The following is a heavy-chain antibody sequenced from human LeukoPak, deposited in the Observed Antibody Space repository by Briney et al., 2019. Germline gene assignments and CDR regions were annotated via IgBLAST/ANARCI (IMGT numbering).Heavy chain of an antibody. CDR3: ARESTGGTNWFDP. CDR1: GYTLSHHW. V-gene: IGHV3-7*01. Sequence: GGSLRLSCEVSGYTLSHHWMTWVRQAPGKGLEWVANIRQDGGEQFYVDSVKGRFTISRDNAKNSLYLQMNSLRAEDTAVYYCARESTGGTNWFDPWGQGTLVTVSS. J-gene: IGHJ5*02. D-gene: IGHD7-27*01. CDR2: IRQDGGEQ.